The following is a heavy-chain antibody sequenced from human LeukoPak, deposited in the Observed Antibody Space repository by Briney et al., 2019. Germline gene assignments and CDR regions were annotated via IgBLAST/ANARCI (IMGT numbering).Heavy chain of an antibody. D-gene: IGHD6-13*01. J-gene: IGHJ5*02. CDR2: VSNTGRTT. CDR3: AKGLHSSSWYLGFDP. Sequence: GGSLRLSCAASGFTFSSYEMNWVRQAPGKGLEWVSTVSNTGRTTYYAESVKGRFTISRDNSQNTLYLQTNSLRAEDTAIYFCAKGLHSSSWYLGFDPWGQGTLVTVSS. V-gene: IGHV3-23*01. CDR1: GFTFSSYE.